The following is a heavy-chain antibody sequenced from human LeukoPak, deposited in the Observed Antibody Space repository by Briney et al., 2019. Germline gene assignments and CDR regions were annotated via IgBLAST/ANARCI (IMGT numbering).Heavy chain of an antibody. CDR3: AGSGGSSCFLGCGFDY. Sequence: GGSLRLSCAASGFTFSDYYMSWIRQAPGKGLEWVSYISTSGSNIYYADSVRGRFTFSRDDAKNSLYLQMNSLRAEDTAVYYCAGSGGSSCFLGCGFDYWGQGTLVTVSS. V-gene: IGHV3-11*04. J-gene: IGHJ4*02. CDR2: ISTSGSNI. CDR1: GFTFSDYY. D-gene: IGHD2-15*01.